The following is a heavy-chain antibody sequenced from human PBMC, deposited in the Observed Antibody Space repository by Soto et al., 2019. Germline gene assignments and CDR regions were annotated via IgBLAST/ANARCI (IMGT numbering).Heavy chain of an antibody. Sequence: VQLVQSGAEVKKPGSSVKVSCKASGGTFSSYAISWVRQAPGQGLEWMGGIIPIFGTANYAQKFQGRVTITADESTSTAYMELSSLRSEDTAVYYCAREGACSGGSCYMSYYYYGMDVWGQGTTVTVSS. CDR2: IIPIFGTA. J-gene: IGHJ6*02. V-gene: IGHV1-69*01. D-gene: IGHD2-15*01. CDR1: GGTFSSYA. CDR3: AREGACSGGSCYMSYYYYGMDV.